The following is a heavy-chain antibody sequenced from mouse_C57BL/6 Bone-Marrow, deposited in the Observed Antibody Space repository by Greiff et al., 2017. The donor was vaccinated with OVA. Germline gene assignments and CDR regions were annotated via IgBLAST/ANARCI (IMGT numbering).Heavy chain of an antibody. D-gene: IGHD1-1*01. Sequence: QVQLQQPGAELVMPGASVKLSCKASGYTFTSYWMHWVKQRPGQGLEWIGEIDPSDSYTNYNQQFKGKSTLTVDKSSSTAYMQLSSLTSEDSAVDYCARDLTTGFAYWGQGTLVTVSA. CDR2: IDPSDSYT. CDR3: ARDLTTGFAY. CDR1: GYTFTSYW. V-gene: IGHV1-69*01. J-gene: IGHJ3*01.